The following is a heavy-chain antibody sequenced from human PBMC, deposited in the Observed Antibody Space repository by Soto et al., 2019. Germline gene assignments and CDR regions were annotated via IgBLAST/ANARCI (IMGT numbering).Heavy chain of an antibody. CDR1: GVSISSYY. CDR3: ARSDHYYYDSSGYWDY. Sequence: PSETLSLTCTVSGVSISSYYWSWIRQPPGKGLEWIGYIYYSGSTNYNPSLKSRVTISVDTSKNQFSLKLSSVTAADTAVYYCARSDHYYYDSSGYWDYWGQGTLVTVSS. CDR2: IYYSGST. D-gene: IGHD3-22*01. J-gene: IGHJ4*02. V-gene: IGHV4-59*01.